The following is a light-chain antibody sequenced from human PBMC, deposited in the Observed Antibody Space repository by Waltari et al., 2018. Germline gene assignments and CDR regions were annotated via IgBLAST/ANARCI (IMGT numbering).Light chain of an antibody. J-gene: IGKJ4*01. V-gene: IGKV1-5*03. CDR2: KAS. CDR1: QSIGSW. CDR3: QQSNSYSLT. Sequence: PSTLSASVGDRVTITCRASQSIGSWLAWYQQKPGKAPKLLIYKASTLESGVPSRFSGSGSGTEFTLTISSLQPDDFATYYCQQSNSYSLTFGGGTKVEIK.